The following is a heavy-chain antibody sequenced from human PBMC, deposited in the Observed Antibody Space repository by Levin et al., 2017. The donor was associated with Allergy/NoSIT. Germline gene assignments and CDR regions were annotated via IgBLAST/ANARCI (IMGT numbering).Heavy chain of an antibody. Sequence: SETLSLTCTVSGVSISRGDYYWSWIRQPAGTGLEWLGRFYTRGSTYYNPSLKGRVTISVDTSKHQFYLNLSSVTAADTAVYYCAANYYMDVWGKGTTVTVSS. CDR1: GVSISRGDYY. CDR3: AANYYMDV. J-gene: IGHJ6*03. V-gene: IGHV4-61*02. CDR2: FYTRGST.